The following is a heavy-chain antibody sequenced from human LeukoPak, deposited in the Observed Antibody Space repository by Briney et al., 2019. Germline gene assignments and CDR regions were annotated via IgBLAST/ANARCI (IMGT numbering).Heavy chain of an antibody. J-gene: IGHJ4*02. D-gene: IGHD7-27*01. CDR1: GYTFTGQN. V-gene: IGHV1-2*06. CDR3: ARDLSSTSNWELDY. Sequence: GASVKVSCKAAGYTFTGQNIHWVRQVPGQGLEWRGRINPNSGDTEYAQTFQGRVSMTSDTSISTAYMDLSRLRSDDTAVYYCARDLSSTSNWELDYWGQGTLITVSS. CDR2: INPNSGDT.